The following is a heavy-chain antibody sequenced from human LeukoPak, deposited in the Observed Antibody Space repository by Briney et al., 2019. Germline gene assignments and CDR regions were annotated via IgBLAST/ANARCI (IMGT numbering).Heavy chain of an antibody. CDR2: ISSSGTTI. V-gene: IGHV3-48*03. CDR1: GFTFSSYE. J-gene: IGHJ4*02. D-gene: IGHD6-13*01. CDR3: VKGIAAANTNYFDY. Sequence: PGGSLRLSCAASGFTFSSYEMNWVRQAPGKGLEWVSYISSSGTTIYYADSVKGRFTVSRDNAKNSLYLQMNSLGAEDTAVYYCVKGIAAANTNYFDYWGQGTLVTVSS.